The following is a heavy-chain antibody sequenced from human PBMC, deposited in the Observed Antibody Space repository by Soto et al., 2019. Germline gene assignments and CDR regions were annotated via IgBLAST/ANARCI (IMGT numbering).Heavy chain of an antibody. J-gene: IGHJ4*02. D-gene: IGHD1-1*01. CDR2: INHSGTT. CDR3: TRARWTRRLND. Sequence: QVQLQQWGAGLLKPSETLSLTCAVYGGPFGAYYWSWIRQLPGKGLEWIGEINHSGTTNYNPSLKSRVTISAYTSQSQFSLRVSSVPASNTAVYYCTRARWTRRLNDWGPGTLVTVSS. CDR1: GGPFGAYY. V-gene: IGHV4-34*01.